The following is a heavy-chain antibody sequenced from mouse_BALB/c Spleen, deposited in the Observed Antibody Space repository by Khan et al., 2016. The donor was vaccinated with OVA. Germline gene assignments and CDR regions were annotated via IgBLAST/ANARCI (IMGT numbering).Heavy chain of an antibody. CDR2: LSPGNGYI. V-gene: IGHV1S53*03. Sequence: QVQLKQSDTELVKPGASVKISCKASGYTFTDHAIHWVKQRPEQGLEWIGYLSPGNGYIKYNEKFKGKATLTADISSSTAYMQLNSLTSEDSAVYVCNYVGYWGQGTTLTVSS. J-gene: IGHJ2*01. CDR1: GYTFTDHA. CDR3: NYVGY. D-gene: IGHD1-1*01.